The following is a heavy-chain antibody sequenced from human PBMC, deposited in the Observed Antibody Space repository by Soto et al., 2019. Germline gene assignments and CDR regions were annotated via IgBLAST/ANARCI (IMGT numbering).Heavy chain of an antibody. CDR3: ARRYDRSALDI. Sequence: QVQLVESGGGVVQPGRSLRLSCAASGFTFSSYAMHWVSQAPGKGLEWVAVISYDGSNKYYADSVKGRFTISRDNSKNTLYLQMNSLRAEDTAVYYCARRYDRSALDIWGQGTMVTVSS. D-gene: IGHD3-22*01. CDR1: GFTFSSYA. J-gene: IGHJ3*02. CDR2: ISYDGSNK. V-gene: IGHV3-30-3*01.